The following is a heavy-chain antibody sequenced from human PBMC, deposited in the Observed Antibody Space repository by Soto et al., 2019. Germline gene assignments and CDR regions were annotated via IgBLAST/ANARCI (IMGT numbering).Heavy chain of an antibody. CDR3: ARFEQLVLH. CDR2: XXPIFGTL. Sequence: QVQLVQSGAEVKKPGSSVKVSCKASGGTFSNFAISWVRQAPGQGLEWMXXXXPIFGTLNYAQRFQGRLTISADEXXXXXXXXXXXXXXXXXXXXYCARFEQLVLHWGQGTLVTVSS. J-gene: IGHJ1*01. D-gene: IGHD6-13*01. V-gene: IGHV1-69*01. CDR1: GGTFSNFA.